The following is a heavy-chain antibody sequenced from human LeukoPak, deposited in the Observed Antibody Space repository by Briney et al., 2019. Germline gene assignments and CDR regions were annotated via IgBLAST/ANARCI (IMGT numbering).Heavy chain of an antibody. V-gene: IGHV4-39*07. CDR3: AREAGTTAYYYYMDV. CDR1: GGSFSSSSYY. Sequence: SETLSLTCTVSGGSFSSSSYYWGWIRQPPGKGLEWIGRIYTSGSTNYNPSLKSRVTMSVDTSKNQFSLKLSSVTAADTAVYYCAREAGTTAYYYYMDVWGKGTTVTISS. D-gene: IGHD1-1*01. CDR2: IYTSGST. J-gene: IGHJ6*03.